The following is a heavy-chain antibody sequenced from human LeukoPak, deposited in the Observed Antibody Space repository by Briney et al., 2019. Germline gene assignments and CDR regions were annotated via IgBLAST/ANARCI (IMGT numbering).Heavy chain of an antibody. D-gene: IGHD3-10*01. CDR2: ISSDGSIT. J-gene: IGHJ4*02. CDR3: ASALRGVITN. V-gene: IGHV3-74*01. Sequence: GGSLRLSCAASGFTFSTFWMHWVRQAPGKGLVWVSRISSDGSITDYADCVKGRFTISRDNAKNTLYLQMNSLRAEDTAVYYCASALRGVITNWGQGTLVTVSS. CDR1: GFTFSTFW.